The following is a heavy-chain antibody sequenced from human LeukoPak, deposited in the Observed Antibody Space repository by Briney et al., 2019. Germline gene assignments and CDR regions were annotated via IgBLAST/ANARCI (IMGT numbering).Heavy chain of an antibody. J-gene: IGHJ5*02. D-gene: IGHD3-3*01. CDR3: VREVSAWPKNWFDP. CDR1: GFTFDDYA. V-gene: IGHV3-9*01. Sequence: PGGSLRLSCAASGFTFDDYAMHWVREAPGEGLGGVSGFSWNSGSIGYADSVKGRFTISRDNSKNTVYLEMSSLRAEDTAVYYCVREVSAWPKNWFDPWGQGTLVTVSS. CDR2: FSWNSGSI.